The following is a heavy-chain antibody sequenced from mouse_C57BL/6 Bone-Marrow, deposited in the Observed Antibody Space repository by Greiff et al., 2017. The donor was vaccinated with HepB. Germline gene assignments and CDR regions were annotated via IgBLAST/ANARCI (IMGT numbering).Heavy chain of an antibody. J-gene: IGHJ3*01. CDR3: AIYFWHQAWFAY. Sequence: QVHVKQPGAELVKPGASVKVSCKASGYTFTSYWMHWVKQRPGQGLEWIGRIHPSDSDTNYNQKFKGKATLTVDKSSSTAYMQLSSLTSEDSAVYYCAIYFWHQAWFAYWGQGTLVTVSA. CDR1: GYTFTSYW. D-gene: IGHD3-1*01. V-gene: IGHV1-74*01. CDR2: IHPSDSDT.